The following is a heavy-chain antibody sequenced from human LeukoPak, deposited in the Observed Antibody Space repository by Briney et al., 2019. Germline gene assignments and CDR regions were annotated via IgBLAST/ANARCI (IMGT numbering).Heavy chain of an antibody. J-gene: IGHJ4*02. V-gene: IGHV4-39*07. Sequence: SETLSLTCTVSGGSISSSSYYWGWIRQLPGKGLEWIGSIYYSGSTYYNPSLKSRVTISVDTSKNQFSLKLSSVTAADTAVYYCARANVDIVATTHFDYWGQGTLVTVSS. CDR2: IYYSGST. CDR1: GGSISSSSYY. CDR3: ARANVDIVATTHFDY. D-gene: IGHD5-12*01.